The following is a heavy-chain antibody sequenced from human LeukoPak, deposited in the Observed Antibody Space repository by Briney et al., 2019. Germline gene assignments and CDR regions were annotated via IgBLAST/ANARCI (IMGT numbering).Heavy chain of an antibody. CDR1: GFTFSSYW. D-gene: IGHD2-21*02. V-gene: IGHV3-74*01. J-gene: IGHJ3*02. CDR3: ARDLLKILAYCGGDCYSLGDAFDI. CDR2: INSDGSST. Sequence: GGSLRLSCAASGFTFSSYWMHWVRQAPGKGLVWVSRINSDGSSTSYADSVKGRFTISRDNAKSTLYLQMNSLRAEDTAVYYCARDLLKILAYCGGDCYSLGDAFDIWGQGTMVTVSS.